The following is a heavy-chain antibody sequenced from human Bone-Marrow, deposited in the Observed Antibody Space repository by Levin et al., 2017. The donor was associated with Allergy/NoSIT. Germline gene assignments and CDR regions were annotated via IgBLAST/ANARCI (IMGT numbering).Heavy chain of an antibody. V-gene: IGHV3-21*01. J-gene: IGHJ4*02. CDR2: ISGTGRHI. Sequence: GESLKISCAASGFNFASYGMNWVRQAPGKGLEWVSSISGTGRHIYLADSMKGRFTISRDNAKNSLSLQMNNLRVEDTAVFYCAKDEGPFSSSFAFDCWGQGALVTVSS. D-gene: IGHD2-2*01. CDR3: AKDEGPFSSSFAFDC. CDR1: GFNFASYG.